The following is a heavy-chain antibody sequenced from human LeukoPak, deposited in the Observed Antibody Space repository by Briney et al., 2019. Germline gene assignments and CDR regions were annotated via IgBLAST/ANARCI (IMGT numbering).Heavy chain of an antibody. CDR3: ARGEYYYGSSGYPGY. V-gene: IGHV3-33*01. D-gene: IGHD3-22*01. CDR1: GFXFSSYG. J-gene: IGHJ4*02. CDR2: IWYDGSNK. Sequence: GGSLRLSCAASGFXFSSYGIHWVRQAPGKGLEWVAVIWYDGSNKYYADSVKGRFTISRDNSKNTLYLQMNSLRAEDTAVYYCARGEYYYGSSGYPGYWGQGTLVTVSS.